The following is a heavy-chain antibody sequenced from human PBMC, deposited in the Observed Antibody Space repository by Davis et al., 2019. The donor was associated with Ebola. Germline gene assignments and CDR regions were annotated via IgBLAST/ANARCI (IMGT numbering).Heavy chain of an antibody. CDR3: ARIVLTWIQVDY. D-gene: IGHD5-18*01. J-gene: IGHJ4*02. CDR2: INHSGST. Sequence: SQTLSLTCAVYGGSFSGYYWSWIRQPPGKGLEWIGEINHSGSTNYNPSLKSRVTISVDTSKNQFSLKLSSVTAADTAVYYCARIVLTWIQVDYWGQGTLVTVSS. CDR1: GGSFSGYY. V-gene: IGHV4-34*01.